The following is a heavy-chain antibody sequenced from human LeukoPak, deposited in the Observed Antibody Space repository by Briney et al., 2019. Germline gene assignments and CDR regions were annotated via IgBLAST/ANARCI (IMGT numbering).Heavy chain of an antibody. Sequence: GASVKVSCKASGYTFTNYDINWVRQAAGQGLEWMGWMIPNSGNTGYAQKFQGRVTMTRDTSINTAYMELSGLGSEDTAVYYCVRVVGYHGSDTYYKEGFDPWGQGTLVTVSS. D-gene: IGHD3-10*01. V-gene: IGHV1-8*02. CDR2: MIPNSGNT. CDR1: GYTFTNYD. J-gene: IGHJ5*02. CDR3: VRVVGYHGSDTYYKEGFDP.